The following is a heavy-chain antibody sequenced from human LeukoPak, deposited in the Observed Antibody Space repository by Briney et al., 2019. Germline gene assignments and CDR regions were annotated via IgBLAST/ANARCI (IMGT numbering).Heavy chain of an antibody. CDR1: GFTVSDNY. CDR2: ISSSSSSTI. J-gene: IGHJ4*02. Sequence: GGSLRLSCAASGFTVSDNYMNWVRQAPGKGLEWVSYISSSSSSTIYYADSVKGRFTISRDNAKNSLHLQMNSLRDEDTAVYYCARDTKTIFSYWGQGTLVTVSS. CDR3: ARDTKTIFSY. V-gene: IGHV3-48*02. D-gene: IGHD3-10*02.